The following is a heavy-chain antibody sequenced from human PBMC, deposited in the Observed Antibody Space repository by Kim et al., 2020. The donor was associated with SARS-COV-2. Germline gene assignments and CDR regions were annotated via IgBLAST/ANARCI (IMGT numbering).Heavy chain of an antibody. V-gene: IGHV3-9*01. Sequence: GGSLRLSCAASGFTFGDYAIHWVRQAPGKVLEWVSGISWNSASKEYADSVKGRFTISRDNAKNSLYLQMNSLRVEDTALYFCAKDVGGGSARDFDYWGQGALVTVSS. CDR3: AKDVGGGSARDFDY. CDR1: GFTFGDYA. D-gene: IGHD6-6*01. J-gene: IGHJ4*02. CDR2: ISWNSASK.